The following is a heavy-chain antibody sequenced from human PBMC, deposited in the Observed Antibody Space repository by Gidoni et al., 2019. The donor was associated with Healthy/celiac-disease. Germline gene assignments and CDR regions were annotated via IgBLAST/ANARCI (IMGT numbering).Heavy chain of an antibody. D-gene: IGHD5-18*01. J-gene: IGHJ6*03. CDR2: INPNSGGT. V-gene: IGHV1-2*02. Sequence: QVQLVQSGAAVKKPGASVKVSCKASGYTFTGSYMHWVRQAPGQGLEWMGWINPNSGGTNYAQKFQGRVTMTRDTSISTAYMELSRLRSDDTAVYYCARDPRYSYGAYYYYMDVWGKGTTVTVSS. CDR1: GYTFTGSY. CDR3: ARDPRYSYGAYYYYMDV.